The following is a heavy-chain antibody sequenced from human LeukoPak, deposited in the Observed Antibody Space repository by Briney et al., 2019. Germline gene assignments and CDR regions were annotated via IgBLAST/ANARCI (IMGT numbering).Heavy chain of an antibody. CDR1: GYTFTGYY. Sequence: VSVKVSCKASGYTFTGYYMHWVRQAPGQGLEWMGWINPNSGGTNYAQKFQGRVTMTRDTSISTAYMELSRLRSDDTAVYYCARDLIHSSSWYGIWGQGTLVTVSS. CDR3: ARDLIHSSSWYGI. J-gene: IGHJ4*02. CDR2: INPNSGGT. D-gene: IGHD6-13*01. V-gene: IGHV1-2*02.